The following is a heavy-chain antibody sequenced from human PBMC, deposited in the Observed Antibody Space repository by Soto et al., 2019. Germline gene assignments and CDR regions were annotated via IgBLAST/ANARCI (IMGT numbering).Heavy chain of an antibody. D-gene: IGHD2-2*01. CDR1: GGTFSSYA. Sequence: QVQLVQSGAEVKKPGSSVKVSCKASGGTFSSYAISWVRQAPGQGLEWMGGIIPIFGTANYAQKFQVRVTITADESTSTGYMELSSLRSDDTAVYYCARHGPAAGYYYGMDVWGQGTTVTVSS. CDR2: IIPIFGTA. CDR3: ARHGPAAGYYYGMDV. J-gene: IGHJ6*02. V-gene: IGHV1-69*12.